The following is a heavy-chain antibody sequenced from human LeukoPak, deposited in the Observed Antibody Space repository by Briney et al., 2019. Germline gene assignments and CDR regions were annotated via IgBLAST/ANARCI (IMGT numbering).Heavy chain of an antibody. Sequence: SETLSLTCTVSGGSFSGYYCTWIRQPPGKGLEWIGEINHSGSTNYNPSLKSRVTISVDTSKNQFSLKLSSVTAADTAVYYCARLRDYVGDYWGQGTLVTVSS. CDR3: ARLRDYVGDY. V-gene: IGHV4-34*01. CDR1: GGSFSGYY. CDR2: INHSGST. D-gene: IGHD4-17*01. J-gene: IGHJ4*02.